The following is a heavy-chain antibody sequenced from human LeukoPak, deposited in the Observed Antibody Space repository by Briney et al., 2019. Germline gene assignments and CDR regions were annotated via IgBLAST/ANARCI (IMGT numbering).Heavy chain of an antibody. CDR1: GYTFTGYY. Sequence: ASVKVSCKASGYTFTGYYMHWVRQAPGQGLEWMGWINPSSGGTNYAQKFQGRVTMTRDTSISTAYMELSRLISDDTAVYYCARPVVGFNYDSSGYSDAFDIWGQGTMVTVSS. V-gene: IGHV1-2*02. CDR2: INPSSGGT. D-gene: IGHD3-22*01. J-gene: IGHJ3*02. CDR3: ARPVVGFNYDSSGYSDAFDI.